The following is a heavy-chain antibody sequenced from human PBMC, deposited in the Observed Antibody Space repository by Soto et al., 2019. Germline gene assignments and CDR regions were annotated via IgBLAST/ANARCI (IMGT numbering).Heavy chain of an antibody. Sequence: EAQLLESGGELIQPGGSLRLSCAASGFTYSSHGMSWVRQAPGKGLEWIAGLSRGGGSTYYAYSVKGRFTISRDNSKNTMDLIMKSLRVEDTALYYCARDGQYRTDGFDIWGQGTMVTVSS. J-gene: IGHJ3*02. D-gene: IGHD5-12*01. CDR3: ARDGQYRTDGFDI. CDR2: LSRGGGST. V-gene: IGHV3-23*01. CDR1: GFTYSSHG.